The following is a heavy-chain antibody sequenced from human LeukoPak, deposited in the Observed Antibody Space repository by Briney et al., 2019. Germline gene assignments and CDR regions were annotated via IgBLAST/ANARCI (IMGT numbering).Heavy chain of an antibody. V-gene: IGHV4-59*01. CDR1: GGSISSYY. CDR2: IFYSGST. Sequence: SETLSLTCTVSGGSISSYYWSWIRQPPGKGLEWIGYIFYSGSTNYNPSLKSRVTISVDTSKNQFSLKLSSVTAADTAVYYCARVPGAYYDALIGFGSGWFDPWGQGILVTVSS. J-gene: IGHJ5*02. CDR3: ARVPGAYYDALIGFGSGWFDP. D-gene: IGHD3-9*01.